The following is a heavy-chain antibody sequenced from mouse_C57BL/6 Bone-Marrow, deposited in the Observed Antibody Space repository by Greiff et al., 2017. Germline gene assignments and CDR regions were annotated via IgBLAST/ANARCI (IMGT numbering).Heavy chain of an antibody. CDR3: ARQFSYSNYDYFDY. CDR2: ISSGGSYT. Sequence: EVQLQESGGDLVKPGGSLKLSCAASGFTFSSYGMSWVRQTPDTRLEWVATISSGGSYTYYPDSVKGRVTISRDNAKNTLYLQMSSLKSEDTAMYYCARQFSYSNYDYFDYWGQGTTLTVSS. J-gene: IGHJ2*01. D-gene: IGHD2-5*01. CDR1: GFTFSSYG. V-gene: IGHV5-6*01.